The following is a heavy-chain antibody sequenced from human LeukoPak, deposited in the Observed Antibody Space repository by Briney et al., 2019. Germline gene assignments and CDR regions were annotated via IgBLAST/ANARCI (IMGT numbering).Heavy chain of an antibody. J-gene: IGHJ4*02. V-gene: IGHV3-7*01. CDR2: INVDGRTK. CDR1: GFTFSSYW. CDR3: ARDSHSGWYGD. D-gene: IGHD6-19*01. Sequence: SGGSLRLSCAASGFTFSSYWMSWVRQAPGKGLEWVANINVDGRTKCYVDSVKGRFTISRDNTKNSLYLQMNSLRTEDTAVYYCARDSHSGWYGDWGQGTLVTVSS.